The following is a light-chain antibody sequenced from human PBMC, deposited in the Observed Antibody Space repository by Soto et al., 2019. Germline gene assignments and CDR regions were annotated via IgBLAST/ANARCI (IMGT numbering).Light chain of an antibody. J-gene: IGLJ2*01. CDR1: SSDPGGYNY. CDR2: DVS. V-gene: IGLV2-11*01. CDR3: CSYAGSYTLV. Sequence: QSALTQPRSVSGSPGQAVTISCTGTSSDPGGYNYVSWYQQHPGKAPKLMIYDVSKRPSGVPDRFSGSKSGNTASLTISGLQAEYEADYHCCSYAGSYTLVFGGGTKLTVL.